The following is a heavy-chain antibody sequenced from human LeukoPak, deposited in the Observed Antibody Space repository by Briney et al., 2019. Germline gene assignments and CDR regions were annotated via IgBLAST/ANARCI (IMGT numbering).Heavy chain of an antibody. CDR1: GFTFSSFT. D-gene: IGHD1-26*01. Sequence: GGSLRLSCAASGFTFSSFTMNWVRQAPGKGLEWISYISSSSGTIYYADSVKGRFTVSRDNAKNSLYLQMNSLRAEDTAVYYCARDWVVGAFDYWGQGTLVTVSS. V-gene: IGHV3-48*04. CDR2: ISSSSGTI. CDR3: ARDWVVGAFDY. J-gene: IGHJ4*02.